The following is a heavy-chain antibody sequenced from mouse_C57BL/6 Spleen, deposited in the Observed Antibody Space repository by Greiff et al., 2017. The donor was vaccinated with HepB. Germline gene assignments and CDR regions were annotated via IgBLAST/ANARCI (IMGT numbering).Heavy chain of an antibody. CDR3: ARGYGSSYFDY. Sequence: QVHVKQPGAELVRPGSSVKLSCKASGYTFTSYWMDWVKQRPGQGLEWIGNIYPSDSETHYNQTFKDKATLTVDKSSSTAYMQLSSLTSEDSAVYYCARGYGSSYFDYWGQGTTLTVSS. D-gene: IGHD1-1*01. CDR2: IYPSDSET. V-gene: IGHV1-61*01. CDR1: GYTFTSYW. J-gene: IGHJ2*01.